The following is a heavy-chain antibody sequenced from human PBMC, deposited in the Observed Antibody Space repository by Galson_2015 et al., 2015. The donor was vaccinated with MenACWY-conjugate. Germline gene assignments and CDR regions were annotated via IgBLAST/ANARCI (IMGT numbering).Heavy chain of an antibody. CDR2: ISYDGSNK. CDR3: AKDQGFGYSYFNY. V-gene: IGHV3-30*18. Sequence: SLRLSCAASGFTFSSYGMHWVRQAPGKGLEWVAVISYDGSNKYYADSVKGRFTISRDNSKNTLYLQMNSLRAEDTAVYYCAKDQGFGYSYFNYWGQGTLVTVSS. CDR1: GFTFSSYG. J-gene: IGHJ4*02. D-gene: IGHD5-18*01.